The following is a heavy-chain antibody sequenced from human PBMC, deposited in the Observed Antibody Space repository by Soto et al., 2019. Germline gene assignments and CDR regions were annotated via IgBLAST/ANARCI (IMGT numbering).Heavy chain of an antibody. CDR2: FDPEDGET. V-gene: IGHV1-24*01. CDR3: ATDPESGPSALC. CDR1: GYTLTELS. D-gene: IGHD3-3*01. J-gene: IGHJ4*02. Sequence: ASLKVSCKVSGYTLTELSMHWVRQAPGKGLEWMGGFDPEDGETIYAQKFQGRVTMTEDTSTDTAYMELSSLRSEDTAVYYCATDPESGPSALCWGQGTLVTVSS.